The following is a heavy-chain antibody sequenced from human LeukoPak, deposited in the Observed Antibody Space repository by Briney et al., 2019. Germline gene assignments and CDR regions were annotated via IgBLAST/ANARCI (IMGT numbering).Heavy chain of an antibody. V-gene: IGHV4-31*03. Sequence: PSETLSLTCTVSGGSISSGGYYWSWIRQHPGKGLEWIGYIYYSGSTYYNPSLKSRVTISVDTSKNQFSLKLSSVTAADTAVYYCARVSPDCSGYYWGTLRYWGQGTLVTVSS. CDR3: ARVSPDCSGYYWGTLRY. CDR2: IYYSGST. D-gene: IGHD3-22*01. CDR1: GGSISSGGYY. J-gene: IGHJ4*02.